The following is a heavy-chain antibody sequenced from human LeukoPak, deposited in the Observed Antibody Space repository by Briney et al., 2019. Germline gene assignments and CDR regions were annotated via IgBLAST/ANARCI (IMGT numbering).Heavy chain of an antibody. CDR2: IYTSGST. CDR1: GGSISSGSYY. Sequence: PSQTLSLTCTVSGGSISSGSYYWSWIRQPAGKGLEWIGRIYTSGSTNYNPSLKSRVTISVDTSKNQFSLKLSSVTAADTAVYYCARVMDSYPYYYYMDVWGKGTTVTISS. D-gene: IGHD3-16*02. V-gene: IGHV4-61*02. CDR3: ARVMDSYPYYYYMDV. J-gene: IGHJ6*03.